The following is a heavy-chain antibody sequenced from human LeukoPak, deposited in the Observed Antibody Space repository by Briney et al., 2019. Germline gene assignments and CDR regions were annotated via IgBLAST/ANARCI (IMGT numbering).Heavy chain of an antibody. CDR3: ARGDSHLHSSGYYYY. J-gene: IGHJ4*02. V-gene: IGHV4-59*01. D-gene: IGHD3-22*01. CDR2: VYDSGNT. CDR1: GSSISGYY. Sequence: SETLSLTCNVSGSSISGYYWSWIRQPPGKGLEWIGYVYDSGNTNCNPSLRSRVTISLDTSKDQFSLKLGSVTAADTAVYYCARGDSHLHSSGYYYYWGQGTLVTVSS.